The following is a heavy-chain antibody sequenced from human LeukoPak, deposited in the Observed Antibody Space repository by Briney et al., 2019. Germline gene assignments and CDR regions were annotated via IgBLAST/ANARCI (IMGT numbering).Heavy chain of an antibody. J-gene: IGHJ4*02. CDR1: GFTLGAFA. V-gene: IGHV3-49*04. D-gene: IGHD5-18*01. CDR2: FRTTAYGGTP. Sequence: GSPRLSCTASGFTLGAFAMSWVRGAAGQGLGCVGFFRTTAYGGTPEYAAPVKGRFPISRDDSKSIAHLQMISLKTEDTAVYYCSRGRGYTCGSCFDYWGQGTLVTVSS. CDR3: SRGRGYTCGSCFDY.